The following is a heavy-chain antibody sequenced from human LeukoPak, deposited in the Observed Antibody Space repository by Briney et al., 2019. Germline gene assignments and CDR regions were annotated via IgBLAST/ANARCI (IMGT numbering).Heavy chain of an antibody. CDR3: AKFSSSWYYYGMDV. CDR1: GFTFSDYY. CDR2: ISSSGSTI. V-gene: IGHV3-11*01. Sequence: GRSLRLSCAASGFTFSDYYMSWIRQAPGKGLEWVSYISSSGSTIYYADSVKGRFTISRDNSKNTLYLQMNSLRADDTAVYYCAKFSSSWYYYGMDVWGHGTTVTVSS. D-gene: IGHD6-13*01. J-gene: IGHJ6*02.